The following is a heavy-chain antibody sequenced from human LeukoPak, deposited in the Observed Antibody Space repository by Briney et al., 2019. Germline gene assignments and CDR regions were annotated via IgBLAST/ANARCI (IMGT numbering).Heavy chain of an antibody. Sequence: GESLKISCKGSGYSFTSYWIGWVCQMPGKGLEWMGIIYPGDSDTRYSPSFQGQVTISADKSISTAYLQWSSLKASDTAMYYCARLVRIQLWPAWFDYWGQGTLVTVSS. D-gene: IGHD5-18*01. CDR2: IYPGDSDT. V-gene: IGHV5-51*01. CDR1: GYSFTSYW. CDR3: ARLVRIQLWPAWFDY. J-gene: IGHJ4*02.